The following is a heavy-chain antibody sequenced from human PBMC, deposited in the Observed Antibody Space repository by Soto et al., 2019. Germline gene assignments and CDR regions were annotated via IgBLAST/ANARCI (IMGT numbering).Heavy chain of an antibody. CDR3: ARLVDIVPIHPRRAFDI. CDR1: GGSISSYY. V-gene: IGHV4-59*01. J-gene: IGHJ3*02. D-gene: IGHD5-12*01. CDR2: IYYSGST. Sequence: PSETLSLTCTVSGGSISSYYWSWIRQPPGKGLEWIGYIYYSGSTNYNPSLKSQVTISVDTSKNQFSLKLSSVTAADTAVYYCARLVDIVPIHPRRAFDIWGQGTMVTVSS.